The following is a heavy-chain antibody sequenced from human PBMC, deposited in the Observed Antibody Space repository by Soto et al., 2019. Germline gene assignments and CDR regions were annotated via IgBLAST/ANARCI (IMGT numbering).Heavy chain of an antibody. CDR3: ASTYYTGDSGPYDY. D-gene: IGHD1-26*01. CDR1: GDSISSGGYY. Sequence: QVQLQESGPGLVKPSQTLSLTCTVSGDSISSGGYYWSWIRQHPGKGLECIGYIYYSGTTYDNPSLESRVSISADTSENQFSLKVKSVTVADTAVYYCASTYYTGDSGPYDYWGQGTLVTVSS. V-gene: IGHV4-31*03. J-gene: IGHJ4*02. CDR2: IYYSGTT.